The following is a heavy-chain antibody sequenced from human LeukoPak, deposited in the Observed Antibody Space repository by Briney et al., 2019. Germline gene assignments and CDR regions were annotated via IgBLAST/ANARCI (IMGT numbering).Heavy chain of an antibody. J-gene: IGHJ4*02. D-gene: IGHD5-18*01. CDR3: AREWEDTAMVTD. V-gene: IGHV4-61*01. Sequence: SETLSLTCTVSGGSVSSGSYYWSWIRQPPGKGLEWIGYIYYSGSTNYNPSLKSRVTISVDTSKNQFSLKLSSVTAADTAVYYCAREWEDTAMVTDWGQGTLVTVSS. CDR1: GGSVSSGSYY. CDR2: IYYSGST.